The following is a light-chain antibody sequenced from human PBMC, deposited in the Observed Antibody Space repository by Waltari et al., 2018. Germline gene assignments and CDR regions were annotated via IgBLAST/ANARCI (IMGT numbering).Light chain of an antibody. V-gene: IGLV2-23*02. Sequence: QSALTQPASGSGSPGQSITISCTGTSSDGGRYNLVSWYQQHPGKPPTLMIFEVTKRPSSVSNRCAGSNSSNTSSLTISWLQAEDEADYYCSSYAGSSTPVVFGGGTKLTVL. CDR1: SSDGGRYNL. CDR3: SSYAGSSTPVV. J-gene: IGLJ2*01. CDR2: EVT.